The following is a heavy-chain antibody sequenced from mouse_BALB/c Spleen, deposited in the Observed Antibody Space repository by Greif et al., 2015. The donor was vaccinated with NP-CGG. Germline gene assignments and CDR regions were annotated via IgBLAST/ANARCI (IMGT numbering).Heavy chain of an antibody. CDR3: AGQGLRRAMDY. D-gene: IGHD2-4*01. CDR1: EYEFPSHD. J-gene: IGHJ4*01. V-gene: IGHV5-2*01. Sequence: EVQLQQSGGGLVQPGESLKLSCESNEYEFPSHDMSWVRKTPEKRLELVAAINSDGGSTYYPDTMERRFIISGDNTKKTLYLQMSSLRSEDTALYYCAGQGLRRAMDYWGQGTSVTVSS. CDR2: INSDGGST.